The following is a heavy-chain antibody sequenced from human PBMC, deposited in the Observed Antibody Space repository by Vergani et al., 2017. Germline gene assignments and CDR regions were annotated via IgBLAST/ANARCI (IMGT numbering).Heavy chain of an antibody. CDR3: AGLAGAYYGSGSYRNWFDP. J-gene: IGHJ5*02. V-gene: IGHV4-61*02. Sequence: QLQLQESGPGLVKPSETLSLTCTVSGGSISSSSYYWSWIRQPAGKGLEWIGRIYTSGSTNYNPSLKSRVTISVDTAKNQFSLKLSSVTAADTAVYYCAGLAGAYYGSGSYRNWFDPWGQGTLVTVSS. CDR1: GGSISSSSYY. D-gene: IGHD3-10*01. CDR2: IYTSGST.